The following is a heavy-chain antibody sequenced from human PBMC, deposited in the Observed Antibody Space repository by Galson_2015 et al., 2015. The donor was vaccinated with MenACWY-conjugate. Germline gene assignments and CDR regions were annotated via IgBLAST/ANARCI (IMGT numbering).Heavy chain of an antibody. CDR2: VIPILGEV. CDR3: AGGVAGCDNAYGLDV. CDR1: GGTFTTFG. J-gene: IGHJ6*02. D-gene: IGHD3-16*01. Sequence: SVKVSCKASGGTFTTFGISWVRQAPGQGLECVGRVIPILGEVTYAQEFQGRVTITTDKSTWTAYMELSSLRSDDTAVYYCAGGVAGCDNAYGLDVWGQGTTVIVSS. V-gene: IGHV1-69*04.